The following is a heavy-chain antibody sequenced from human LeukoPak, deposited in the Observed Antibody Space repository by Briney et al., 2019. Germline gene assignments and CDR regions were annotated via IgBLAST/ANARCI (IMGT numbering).Heavy chain of an antibody. Sequence: PSETLSLTCAVYGGSFSGYYWSWIRQPPGKGLEWIGEINHSGSTNYNPSLKSRVTISVDTSKNQFSLKLSSVTAADTAVYYCARDSRRDGYNLDYWGRGTLVTVSS. V-gene: IGHV4-34*01. CDR2: INHSGST. CDR1: GGSFSGYY. D-gene: IGHD5-24*01. J-gene: IGHJ4*02. CDR3: ARDSRRDGYNLDY.